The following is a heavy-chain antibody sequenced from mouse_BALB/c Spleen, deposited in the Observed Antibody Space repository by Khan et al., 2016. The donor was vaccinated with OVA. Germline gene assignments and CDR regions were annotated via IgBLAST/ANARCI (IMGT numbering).Heavy chain of an antibody. J-gene: IGHJ4*01. Sequence: EVQLQESGPGLVKPSQSLSLTCTVTGYSITSDYAWDWIRQFPGNKLEWMGYISYGGSTSYNPSLQSRISITRDTSKNQFFLQLNSVTTEDTATYYCARENYYGYASDYWGQGTSVTVSS. CDR2: ISYGGST. CDR1: GYSITSDYA. V-gene: IGHV3-2*02. CDR3: ARENYYGYASDY. D-gene: IGHD1-1*01.